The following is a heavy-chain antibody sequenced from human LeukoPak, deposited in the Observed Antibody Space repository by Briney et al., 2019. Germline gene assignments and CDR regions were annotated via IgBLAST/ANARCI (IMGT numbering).Heavy chain of an antibody. D-gene: IGHD6-13*01. Sequence: GGSLRLSCAASGFTFDDYAMHWVRQAPGKGLEWVSGISWNSGSIGYADSVKGRFTISRDNAKNSLYLQMNSLRAEDMALYYCAKDMGSSWSYHMDVWGKGTTVTVSS. CDR3: AKDMGSSWSYHMDV. CDR2: ISWNSGSI. J-gene: IGHJ6*03. CDR1: GFTFDDYA. V-gene: IGHV3-9*03.